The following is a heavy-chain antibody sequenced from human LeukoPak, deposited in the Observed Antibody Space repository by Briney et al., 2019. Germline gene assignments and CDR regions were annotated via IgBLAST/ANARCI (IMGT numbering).Heavy chain of an antibody. CDR2: ISGSGGST. CDR1: GFTFSSYA. D-gene: IGHD2-15*01. J-gene: IGHJ4*02. V-gene: IGHV3-23*01. Sequence: GGSLRLSCAASGFTFSSYAMSWVRQAPGKGLEWVSAISGSGGSTYYADSVKGRFTISRDNSKNTLYLQMNSLRAEDTAVYYCAIVGYCSGGSCYPFDYWGQGTLVTVSS. CDR3: AIVGYCSGGSCYPFDY.